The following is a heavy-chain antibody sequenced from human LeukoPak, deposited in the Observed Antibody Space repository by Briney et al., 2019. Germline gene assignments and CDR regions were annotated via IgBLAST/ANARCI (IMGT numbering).Heavy chain of an antibody. CDR2: IIPILGIA. CDR3: ARVRHYGSGSTPAYGMDV. V-gene: IGHV1-69*04. J-gene: IGHJ6*02. Sequence: SVKVSCKASGGTFSSYAISWVRQAPGQGLEWMGRIIPILGIANYAQKFQGRVTITADESTSTAYMELSSLRSEDTAVYYCARVRHYGSGSTPAYGMDVWGQGTTVTVSS. D-gene: IGHD3-10*01. CDR1: GGTFSSYA.